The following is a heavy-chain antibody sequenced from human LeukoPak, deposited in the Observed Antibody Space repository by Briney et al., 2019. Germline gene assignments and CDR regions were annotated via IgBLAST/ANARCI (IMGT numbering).Heavy chain of an antibody. D-gene: IGHD2-2*01. CDR3: ARDPGPAGWFDY. V-gene: IGHV3-74*01. CDR1: GFTFSSYW. Sequence: GGSLRLSXTASGFTFSSYWMHWVRQSPGKGLVWVSRINSDGSSTSYADSVKGRFTISRDNAKNTLYLQMNSLRADDTAVYYCARDPGPAGWFDYWGQGTLVTVSS. CDR2: INSDGSST. J-gene: IGHJ4*02.